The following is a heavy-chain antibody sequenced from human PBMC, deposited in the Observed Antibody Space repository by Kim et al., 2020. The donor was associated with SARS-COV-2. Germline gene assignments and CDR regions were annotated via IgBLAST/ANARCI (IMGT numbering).Heavy chain of an antibody. CDR3: AREDIVVVVAATPAIYYYYGMDV. Sequence: GGSLRLSCAASGFTFSSYWMSWVRQAPGKGLEWVANIKQDGSEKYYVDSVKGRFTISRDNAKNSLYLQMNSLRAEDTAVYYCAREDIVVVVAATPAIYYYYGMDVWGQGTTVTVSS. CDR2: IKQDGSEK. J-gene: IGHJ6*02. D-gene: IGHD2-15*01. V-gene: IGHV3-7*03. CDR1: GFTFSSYW.